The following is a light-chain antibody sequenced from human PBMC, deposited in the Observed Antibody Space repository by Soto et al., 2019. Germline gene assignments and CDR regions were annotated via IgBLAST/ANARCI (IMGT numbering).Light chain of an antibody. CDR1: SSDVGAYDF. J-gene: IGLJ1*01. CDR3: SSHTTSNTRV. CDR2: EVS. Sequence: QSALTQPASVSGSPGQPIAISCTGTSSDVGAYDFVSWYQQHPDKAPKLLIYEVSNRPSGVSDRFSGSKSVNTATLTISGLQAEDEADYYCSSHTTSNTRVFGTGTKLTVL. V-gene: IGLV2-14*03.